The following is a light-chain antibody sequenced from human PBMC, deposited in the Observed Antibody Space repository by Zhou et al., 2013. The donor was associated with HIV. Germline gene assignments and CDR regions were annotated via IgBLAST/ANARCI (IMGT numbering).Light chain of an antibody. CDR1: QSISSPY. V-gene: IGKV3-20*01. Sequence: DIVLTQSPGTLSLSPGERATLSCRASQSISSPYLAWYQQKPGQAPRLLIYGASSRATGIPDRFSGSGSGTDFTLTISRLEPEDFAVYYCQQYGSSPFGGGTKVEIK. CDR2: GAS. CDR3: QQYGSSP. J-gene: IGKJ4*01.